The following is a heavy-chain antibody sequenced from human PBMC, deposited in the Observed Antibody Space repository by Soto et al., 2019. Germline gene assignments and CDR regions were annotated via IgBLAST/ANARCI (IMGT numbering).Heavy chain of an antibody. J-gene: IGHJ4*02. Sequence: QVQLVESGGGVVQPGRSLRLSCAASGFTFSSYGMHWVRQAPGKGLEWVAVIWYDGSNKYYADSVKGRFTISRDNSKNTLYLQMNSLRAEDTAVYYCARDRSSGSIDYWGQGTLVTVSS. CDR2: IWYDGSNK. D-gene: IGHD5-12*01. V-gene: IGHV3-33*01. CDR1: GFTFSSYG. CDR3: ARDRSSGSIDY.